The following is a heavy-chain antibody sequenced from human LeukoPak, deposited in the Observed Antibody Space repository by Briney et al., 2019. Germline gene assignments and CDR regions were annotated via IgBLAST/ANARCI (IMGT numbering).Heavy chain of an antibody. CDR2: IKSKTDGGTT. CDR3: TTDRAGGWLLEFLAEYFQH. CDR1: GGSFGGYY. J-gene: IGHJ1*01. V-gene: IGHV3-15*01. D-gene: IGHD3-22*01. Sequence: ETLSLTCAVYGGSFGGYYWSWIRQPPGKGLEWVGRIKSKTDGGTTDYAAPVKGRFTISRDDSKNTLYLQMNSLKTEDTAVYYCTTDRAGGWLLEFLAEYFQHWGQGTLVTVSS.